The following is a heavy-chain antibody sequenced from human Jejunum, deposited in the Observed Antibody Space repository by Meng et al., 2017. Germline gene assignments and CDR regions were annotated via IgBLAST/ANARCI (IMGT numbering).Heavy chain of an antibody. CDR2: VYHSGST. Sequence: QVTLHESGPGLVKPSETPSLTCAVSGGSIESNPWWTWIRQPPGQGLEWIGEVYHSGSTHYNPSLQSRVTISIDNSKNRFSLSLNSVTAADTAIYYCARADYVRYFDLWGRGTLVTVSS. D-gene: IGHD3-10*02. CDR3: ARADYVRYFDL. CDR1: GGSIESNPW. V-gene: IGHV4-4*02. J-gene: IGHJ2*01.